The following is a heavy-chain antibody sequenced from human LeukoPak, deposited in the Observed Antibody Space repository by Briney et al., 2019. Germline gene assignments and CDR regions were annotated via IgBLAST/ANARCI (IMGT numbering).Heavy chain of an antibody. CDR3: ASRFPAAGAFDI. CDR2: IIPIFGTA. D-gene: IGHD3-3*01. J-gene: IGHJ3*02. CDR1: GGTFSSYA. V-gene: IGHV1-69*05. Sequence: SVKVSCKASGGTFSSYAISWVRQAPGQGLEWMGGIIPIFGTANYAQKFQGRVTITTDESTSKAYMELSSLRSEDTAVYYCASRFPAAGAFDIWGQGTMVTVSS.